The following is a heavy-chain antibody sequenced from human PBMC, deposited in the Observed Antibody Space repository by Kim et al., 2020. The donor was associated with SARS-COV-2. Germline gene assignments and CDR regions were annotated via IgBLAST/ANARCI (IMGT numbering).Heavy chain of an antibody. D-gene: IGHD3-10*01. CDR2: IYHSGST. V-gene: IGHV4-38-2*02. Sequence: SETLSLTCTVSGYSISSGYYWGWIRQPPGKGLEWIGSIYHSGSTYYNPSLKSRVTISVDTSKNQFSLKLSSVTAADTAVYYCARAGKTSCFDYWGQGTL. J-gene: IGHJ4*02. CDR3: ARAGKTSCFDY. CDR1: GYSISSGYY.